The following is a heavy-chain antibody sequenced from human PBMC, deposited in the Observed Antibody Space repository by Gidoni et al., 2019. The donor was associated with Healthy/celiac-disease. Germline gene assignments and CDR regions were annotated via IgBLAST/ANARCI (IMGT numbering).Heavy chain of an antibody. J-gene: IGHJ6*04. CDR2: IIPICGTA. Sequence: QVQLVQSGAEVKKPGSSVKVSCKASGGTFSSYAISWVRQAPGQGLEWMGGIIPICGTANYAQKVQGRVTMTEDEATSTAYRELSSLRSEDTAVYYCASGGLPYGSVPYGMDVWGKGTKVTVSS. CDR3: ASGGLPYGSVPYGMDV. CDR1: GGTFSSYA. V-gene: IGHV1-69*01. D-gene: IGHD3-10*01.